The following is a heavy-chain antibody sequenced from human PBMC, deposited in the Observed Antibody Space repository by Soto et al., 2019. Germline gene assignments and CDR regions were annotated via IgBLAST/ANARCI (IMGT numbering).Heavy chain of an antibody. CDR1: GGSLRGYY. Sequence: QVQLQQWGAGLLKPSETLSLTCAVYGGSLRGYYWSWIRQPPGMGLEWIGEINHRGSTNYNPSLKSRVTISIDTSKNQFSLELSSVTAADTAVYYCARVDDYWGQGTLVTVSS. CDR2: INHRGST. CDR3: ARVDDY. V-gene: IGHV4-34*01. J-gene: IGHJ4*02.